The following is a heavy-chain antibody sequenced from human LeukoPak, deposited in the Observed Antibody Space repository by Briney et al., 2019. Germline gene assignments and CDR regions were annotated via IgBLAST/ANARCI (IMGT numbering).Heavy chain of an antibody. D-gene: IGHD4-17*01. CDR2: INPNSGGT. V-gene: IGHV1-2*06. CDR3: ARGTANTVFEY. J-gene: IGHJ4*02. Sequence: ASVKVSCKASGYTFTYYFIHWVRQAPGQGLEWMGRINPNSGGTKLAQKFQGRVTMTTDMSNDTAYMVLSRLTSDDTAVYYCARGTANTVFEYWGQGTLVTVSS. CDR1: GYTFTYYF.